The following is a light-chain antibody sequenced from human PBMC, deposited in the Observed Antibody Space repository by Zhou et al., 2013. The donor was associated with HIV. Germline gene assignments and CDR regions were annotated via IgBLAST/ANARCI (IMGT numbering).Light chain of an antibody. Sequence: DIQMTQSPSYVSASVGDRVTITCRASHDISTWLAWYQQKPGKAPNLLIYAASNLHTGVPPRFSGSGSGTDFTLTISCLQSDDFATYFCQQYSLYPLTFGGGTKVGNQT. CDR2: AAS. CDR3: QQYSLYPLT. J-gene: IGKJ4*01. V-gene: IGKV1-12*01. CDR1: HDISTW.